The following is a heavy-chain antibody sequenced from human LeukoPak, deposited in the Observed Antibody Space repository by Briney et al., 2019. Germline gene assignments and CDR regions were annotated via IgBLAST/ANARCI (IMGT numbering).Heavy chain of an antibody. CDR1: GYTFTSYG. CDR2: ISAYNGNT. CDR3: ARTMKQWLVRLLDY. D-gene: IGHD6-19*01. V-gene: IGHV1-18*01. J-gene: IGHJ4*02. Sequence: ASVKVSCKASGYTFTSYGISWVRQAPGQGLEWMGWISAYNGNTNHAPNLQGRVTMTTDTSTSTAYMELKSLRSDDTAVYYCARTMKQWLVRLLDYWGQGTLVTVSS.